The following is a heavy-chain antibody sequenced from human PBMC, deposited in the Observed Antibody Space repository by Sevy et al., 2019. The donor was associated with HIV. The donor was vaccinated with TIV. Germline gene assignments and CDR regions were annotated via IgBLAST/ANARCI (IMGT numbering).Heavy chain of an antibody. CDR2: ISGSGGST. D-gene: IGHD3-3*01. CDR1: GFTFSSYA. V-gene: IGHV3-23*01. Sequence: GGSLRLSCAASGFTFSSYAMSWVRQAPGKGLEWVSAISGSGGSTYYADSVKGRFTISRDNSKNTLYLQMNSLRAEDTAVYYCAKAAKTITIFGAGFDPWGQGTLVTVSS. J-gene: IGHJ5*02. CDR3: AKAAKTITIFGAGFDP.